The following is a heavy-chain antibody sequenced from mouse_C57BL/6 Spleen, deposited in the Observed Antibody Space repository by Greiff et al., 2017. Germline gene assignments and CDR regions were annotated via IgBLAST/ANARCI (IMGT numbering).Heavy chain of an antibody. J-gene: IGHJ3*01. CDR2: IDPETGGT. CDR3: TIYGSVGFAY. V-gene: IGHV1-15*01. D-gene: IGHD1-1*01. Sequence: QVQLQQSGAELVRPGASVTLSCKASGYTFTDYEMHWVKQTPVHGLEWIGAIDPETGGTAYNQKFKGKAILTADKSSSTAYMELRSLTSEDSAVYYCTIYGSVGFAYWGQGTLVTVSA. CDR1: GYTFTDYE.